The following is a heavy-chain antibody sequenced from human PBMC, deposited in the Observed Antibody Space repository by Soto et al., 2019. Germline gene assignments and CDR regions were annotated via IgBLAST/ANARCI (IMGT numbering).Heavy chain of an antibody. CDR3: GAYCSRTHCYDLFAP. V-gene: IGHV4-39*01. Sequence: PSENLSLTCSVSGGSIGSSSYYFGWIRQPPGKGLEWIGSLYYTGTTNYNSSLKSRVTISADKSQNQFSLRLSSVTAADTAVYYCGAYCSRTHCYDLFAPCGQGSLVIVSS. D-gene: IGHD2-2*01. CDR1: GGSIGSSSYY. J-gene: IGHJ5*02. CDR2: LYYTGTT.